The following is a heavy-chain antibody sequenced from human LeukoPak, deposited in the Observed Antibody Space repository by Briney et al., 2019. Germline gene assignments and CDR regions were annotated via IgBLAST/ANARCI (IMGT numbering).Heavy chain of an antibody. CDR1: GFTVSSNY. Sequence: TGGSLRLSYAASGFTVSSNYMSWVRQAPGKGLEWVSVIYSGGSTYYADSVKGRFTISRDNSKNTLYLQMNSLRAEDTAVYYCARDGSAVAGIDYWGQGTLVTVSS. J-gene: IGHJ4*02. V-gene: IGHV3-53*01. D-gene: IGHD6-19*01. CDR2: IYSGGST. CDR3: ARDGSAVAGIDY.